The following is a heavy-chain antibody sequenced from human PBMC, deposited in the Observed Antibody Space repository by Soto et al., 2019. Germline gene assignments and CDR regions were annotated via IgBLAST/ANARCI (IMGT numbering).Heavy chain of an antibody. CDR2: ISHSGST. V-gene: IGHV4-59*12. J-gene: IGHJ4*02. Sequence: QVQLQESGPGLVKPSETLSLTCTVSGGSISSYYWSWIRQPPGKGLEWIGQISHSGSTNYNPSLKSRVTISVDKSKSQFSLKLSSVTAADTAVYYCARDPMRGFDYWGQGTLVTVSS. CDR1: GGSISSYY. D-gene: IGHD3-10*01. CDR3: ARDPMRGFDY.